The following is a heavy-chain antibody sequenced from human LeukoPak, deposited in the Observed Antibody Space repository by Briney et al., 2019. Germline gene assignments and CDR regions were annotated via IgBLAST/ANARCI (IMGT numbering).Heavy chain of an antibody. D-gene: IGHD3-3*01. CDR2: ISGSGGST. Sequence: PGGSLRLSCVASGFTFSSYAMSWVRQAPGKGLEWVSAISGSGGSTYYADSVKGRFTISRDNSKNTLYLQMNSLRAEDTAVYYCAKDTRLGDFWSGYYYAFDIWGQGTMVTVSS. V-gene: IGHV3-23*01. CDR3: AKDTRLGDFWSGYYYAFDI. CDR1: GFTFSSYA. J-gene: IGHJ3*02.